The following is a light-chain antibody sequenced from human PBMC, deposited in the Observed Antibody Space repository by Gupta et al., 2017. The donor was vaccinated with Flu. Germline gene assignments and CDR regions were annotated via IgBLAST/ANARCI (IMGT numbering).Light chain of an antibody. CDR1: QSLFDSEHGNTY. V-gene: IGKV2-40*01. J-gene: IGKJ4*01. CDR3: MQRIDYPLT. Sequence: IVMTQTPLSLAVTPGEPASISCRSSQSLFDSEHGNTYLDWYLQKPGQSPRLLIYTTFYRAPGVPDRFSGSGSGTDFTLKISRVEAEDVGIYYCMQRIDYPLTFGGGTTVDIK. CDR2: TTF.